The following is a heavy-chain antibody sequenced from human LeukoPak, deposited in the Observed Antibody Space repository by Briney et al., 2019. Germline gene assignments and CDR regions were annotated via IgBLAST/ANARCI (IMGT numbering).Heavy chain of an antibody. D-gene: IGHD5-24*01. Sequence: SETLSLTCTVSGYSISSGYYWGWIRHPPGKGLEWIGSIYHSGATYYNPSLKSRVTISLDTSKNQFSLKLSSVTAADTAVYYCARRDGLYGMDVWGQGTTVTVSS. CDR3: ARRDGLYGMDV. CDR2: IYHSGAT. V-gene: IGHV4-38-2*02. J-gene: IGHJ6*02. CDR1: GYSISSGYY.